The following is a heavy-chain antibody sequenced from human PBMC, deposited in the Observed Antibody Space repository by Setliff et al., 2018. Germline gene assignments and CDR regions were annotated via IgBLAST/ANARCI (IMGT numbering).Heavy chain of an antibody. V-gene: IGHV4-31*03. CDR3: ARDGSYYDRGGNRTWFFDL. J-gene: IGHJ2*01. CDR2: IYYTGST. Sequence: PSETLSLTCTVSGGSINSGDYFWSWFRQLPGKGLEWIGYIYYTGSTHYNPSLKSRLTMSVDTSKNQFSLNLKSVTAAATAVYFCARDGSYYDRGGNRTWFFDLWGRGTLVTVSS. CDR1: GGSINSGDYF. D-gene: IGHD3-22*01.